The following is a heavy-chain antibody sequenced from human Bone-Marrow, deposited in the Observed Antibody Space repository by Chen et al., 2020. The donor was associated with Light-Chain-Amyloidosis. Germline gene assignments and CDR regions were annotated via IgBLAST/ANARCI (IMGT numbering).Heavy chain of an antibody. V-gene: IGHV3-7*05. CDR3: LKGMDV. CDR1: GITFSNSW. J-gene: IGHJ6*02. CDR2: IKEDGSEK. Sequence: EVQVVESGGGLVQPGGSLRLSCVASGITFSNSWMNWVRQAPGKGMDWVANIKEDGSEKYYVGSVKGRFTISRDNAKNSLYLQMNSLRAEDTAVYYCLKGMDVWGQGTTVTVSS.